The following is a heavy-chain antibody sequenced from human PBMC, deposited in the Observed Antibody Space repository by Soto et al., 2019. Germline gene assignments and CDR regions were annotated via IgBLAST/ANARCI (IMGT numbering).Heavy chain of an antibody. J-gene: IGHJ5*02. CDR2: MWYDGVNK. CDR3: ARDATPFSSSRESWFDP. V-gene: IGHV3-33*01. CDR1: GSSFSSYG. D-gene: IGHD2-2*01. Sequence: GSLRLSCAASGSSFSSYGMHWLRQPPGKGLEWVAVMWYDGVNKDYADSVKGRFTVSRDNSKKTVHLQMSSLRVEDTAVYYCARDATPFSSSRESWFDPWGQGTLVTVSS.